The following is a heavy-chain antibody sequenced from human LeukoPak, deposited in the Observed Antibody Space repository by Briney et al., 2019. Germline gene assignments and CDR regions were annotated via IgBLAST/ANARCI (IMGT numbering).Heavy chain of an antibody. CDR2: ISGSGGST. CDR3: AKQESWSNFDS. J-gene: IGHJ4*02. D-gene: IGHD2-15*01. Sequence: PGGSLRLSCAASGFTFSSYAMSWVRQAPGKGLEWVSAISGSGGSTFSADSVKGRFTISRDNSKNTLYLQMNSLRAEGTAVYYCAKQESWSNFDSWGQGTLVTVSS. CDR1: GFTFSSYA. V-gene: IGHV3-23*01.